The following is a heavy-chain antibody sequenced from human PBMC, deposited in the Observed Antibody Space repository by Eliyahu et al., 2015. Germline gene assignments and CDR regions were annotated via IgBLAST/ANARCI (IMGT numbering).Heavy chain of an antibody. Sequence: EVQLVESGGGLVQPGGSLRLSCXXXGFXFSXYXMNWVRQAPGKGLEWVSYISSSSNTIYYADSVKGRFTISRDNAKNSLYLQMNSLRDEDTAVYYCARLSDYYDSSGYYLGMDVWGQGTTVTVSS. CDR1: GFXFSXYX. D-gene: IGHD3-22*01. CDR2: ISSSSNTI. CDR3: ARLSDYYDSSGYYLGMDV. V-gene: IGHV3-48*02. J-gene: IGHJ6*02.